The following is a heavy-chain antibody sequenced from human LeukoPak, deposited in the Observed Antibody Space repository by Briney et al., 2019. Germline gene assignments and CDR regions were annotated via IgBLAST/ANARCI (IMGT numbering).Heavy chain of an antibody. D-gene: IGHD2-2*01. CDR1: GGSISSYY. CDR2: IYYSGST. CDR3: ARGARIVVVPAAQRWFDP. Sequence: SETLSLTCTVSGGSISSYYWSWIRQPPGKGLEWIGYIYYSGSTNYNPSLKSRVTISVDTSKNQFSLKLSSVTAADTAVYYCARGARIVVVPAAQRWFDPWGQGTLVTVSS. J-gene: IGHJ5*02. V-gene: IGHV4-59*12.